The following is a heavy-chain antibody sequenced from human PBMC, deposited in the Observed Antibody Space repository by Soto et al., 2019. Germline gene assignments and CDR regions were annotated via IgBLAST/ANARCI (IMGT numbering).Heavy chain of an antibody. D-gene: IGHD3-22*01. CDR1: GGSISSGGYY. CDR3: ARLASGYYYDSSGYNNYFDY. CDR2: IYYSGST. V-gene: IGHV4-31*03. J-gene: IGHJ4*02. Sequence: QVQLQESGPGLVKPSQTLSLTCTVSGGSISSGGYYWSWIRQHPGKGLEWIGYIYYSGSTYYNPSLKSRVTISVDTSKNQFSLKLSSVTAADTAVYYCARLASGYYYDSSGYNNYFDYWGQGTLVTVSS.